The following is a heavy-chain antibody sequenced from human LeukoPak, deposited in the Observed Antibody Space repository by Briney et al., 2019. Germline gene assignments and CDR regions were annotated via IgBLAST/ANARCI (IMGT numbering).Heavy chain of an antibody. V-gene: IGHV4-34*01. CDR3: ARQIDILTGYAAFDI. D-gene: IGHD3-9*01. J-gene: IGHJ3*02. CDR2: INHSGST. Sequence: SETLSLTCAVYGGSFRGYYWSWIRQPPGKGLEWIGEINHSGSTNYNSSLKSRVTISVETSKNQFSLKLSSVTAADTAVYYCARQIDILTGYAAFDIWGQGTMVTVSS. CDR1: GGSFRGYY.